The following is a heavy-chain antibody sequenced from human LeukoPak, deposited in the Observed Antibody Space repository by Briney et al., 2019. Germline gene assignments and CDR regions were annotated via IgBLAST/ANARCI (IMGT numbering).Heavy chain of an antibody. Sequence: SVKVSCKASGGTFSSYAISWVRQAPGQGLEWMGGIIPIFGTANYAQKFQGRVTITTDESTSTAYMELSSLRSEDTAVYYCARGAPTSSSWYLNWFDPWGQGTLVTVSS. J-gene: IGHJ5*02. CDR2: IIPIFGTA. V-gene: IGHV1-69*05. CDR3: ARGAPTSSSWYLNWFDP. CDR1: GGTFSSYA. D-gene: IGHD6-13*01.